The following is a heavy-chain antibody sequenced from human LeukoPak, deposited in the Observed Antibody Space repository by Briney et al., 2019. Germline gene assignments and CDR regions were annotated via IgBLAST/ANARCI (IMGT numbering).Heavy chain of an antibody. J-gene: IGHJ6*02. D-gene: IGHD6-13*01. CDR3: ARFAEHSSSWYNYYYGMDV. CDR2: ISPTTGTT. Sequence: GGSLRLSCAASGFTFSSYAMSWIRQAPGKGLEWLSAISPTTGTTFYADSVKGRFTISRDNSKNTLYLQMNSLRAEDTAVYYCARFAEHSSSWYNYYYGMDVWGQGTTVTVSS. CDR1: GFTFSSYA. V-gene: IGHV3-23*01.